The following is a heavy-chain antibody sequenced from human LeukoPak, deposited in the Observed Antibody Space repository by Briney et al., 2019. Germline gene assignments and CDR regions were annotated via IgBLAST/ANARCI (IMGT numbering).Heavy chain of an antibody. CDR3: ARDPNYGDYPGGYFDY. Sequence: VASVKVSCKASGYTFTNYYMHWVRQAPGQGLEWMGIINPSGGSTSYAQKFQGRVTMTRDTSTTTVYMELSSLRSEDTAVYHCARDPNYGDYPGGYFDYWGQGTLVTVSS. CDR1: GYTFTNYY. V-gene: IGHV1-46*01. CDR2: INPSGGST. J-gene: IGHJ4*02. D-gene: IGHD4-17*01.